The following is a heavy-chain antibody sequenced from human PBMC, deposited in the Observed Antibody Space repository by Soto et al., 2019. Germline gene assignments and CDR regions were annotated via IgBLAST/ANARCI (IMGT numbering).Heavy chain of an antibody. CDR3: ARAHGYESKWFDP. D-gene: IGHD5-12*01. J-gene: IGHJ5*02. CDR2: IWYDGSNK. CDR1: GFTFSSYG. Sequence: QVQLVESGGGVVQPGRSLRLSCAASGFTFSSYGMHWVRQAPGKGLEWVAGIWYDGSNKYYADSVKGRFTISRDNSKNTQYLQMNSLRDEDTAGYYCARAHGYESKWFDPWGQGTLVTVS. V-gene: IGHV3-33*01.